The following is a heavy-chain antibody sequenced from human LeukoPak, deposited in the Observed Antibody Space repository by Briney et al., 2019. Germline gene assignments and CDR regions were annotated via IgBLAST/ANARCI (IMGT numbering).Heavy chain of an antibody. CDR1: GFTFSSYA. CDR3: AKDGGYSGYLYYFDY. J-gene: IGHJ4*02. D-gene: IGHD5-12*01. CDR2: ISGSGGST. Sequence: GGCLRLSCAASGFTFSSYAMGWVRQAPGKGLEWVSAISGSGGSTYYADSVKGRFTISRDNSKNTLYLQMNSLRAEDTAVYYCAKDGGYSGYLYYFDYWGQGTLVTVSS. V-gene: IGHV3-23*01.